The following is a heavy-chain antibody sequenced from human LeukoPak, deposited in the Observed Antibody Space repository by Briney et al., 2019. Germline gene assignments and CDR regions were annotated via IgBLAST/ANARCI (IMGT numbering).Heavy chain of an antibody. V-gene: IGHV2-5*02. Sequence: SGPTLVKPTQTLTLTCTFSGFSLSTSGAGVGWIRQPPGKALEWLALIYWDDDKRYSPSLKSRLTINKDTSKNQVVLTMTNMDPVDTATYYCAHRLWFGESEYFQHWGQGTLVTVSS. D-gene: IGHD3-10*01. J-gene: IGHJ1*01. CDR2: IYWDDDK. CDR3: AHRLWFGESEYFQH. CDR1: GFSLSTSGAG.